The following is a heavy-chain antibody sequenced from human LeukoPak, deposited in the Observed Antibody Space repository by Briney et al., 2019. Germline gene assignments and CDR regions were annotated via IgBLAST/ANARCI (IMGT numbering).Heavy chain of an antibody. J-gene: IGHJ4*02. D-gene: IGHD3-10*01. CDR1: GGSISSYY. V-gene: IGHV4-59*01. Sequence: SETLSLTCTVSGGSISSYYWSWIRQPPGNGLEWIGYIYYSGSTNYNPSLKSRVTISVDTSKNQFSLKLSSVTAADTAVYYCARGTPYYYGSGSLYFDYWGQGTLVTVSS. CDR2: IYYSGST. CDR3: ARGTPYYYGSGSLYFDY.